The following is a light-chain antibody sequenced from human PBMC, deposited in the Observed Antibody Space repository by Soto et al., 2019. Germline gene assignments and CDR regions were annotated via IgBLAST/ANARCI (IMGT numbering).Light chain of an antibody. CDR1: QNIRSR. CDR2: DAS. CDR3: QQYHSYWT. V-gene: IGKV1-5*01. Sequence: QVTQSPATVSASVGDRVTISSRASQNIRSRLAWFQQKPGKAPKLLIYDASSLESGVPQRFSGSGSGTEFTLTISSLQTDDFSTYYCQQYHSYWTFGQGTKVDI. J-gene: IGKJ1*01.